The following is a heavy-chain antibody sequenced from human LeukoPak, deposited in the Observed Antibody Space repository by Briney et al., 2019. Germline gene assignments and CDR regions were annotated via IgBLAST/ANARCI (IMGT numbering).Heavy chain of an antibody. Sequence: ASVRVSCKASGYTFSGSGWYLYWLRQAPGQGLECLGWIYPNNGATSYAQKFQGRVAMTRDTSVSTAYMELSRLRPDDTAVYFCARDGPAQMVEFDNWGQGTLVTVSS. CDR1: GYTFSGSGWY. CDR2: IYPNNGAT. CDR3: ARDGPAQMVEFDN. V-gene: IGHV1-2*02. J-gene: IGHJ4*02. D-gene: IGHD3-10*01.